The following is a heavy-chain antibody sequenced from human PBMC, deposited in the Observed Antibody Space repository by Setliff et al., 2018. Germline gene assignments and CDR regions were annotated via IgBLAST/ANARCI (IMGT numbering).Heavy chain of an antibody. J-gene: IGHJ6*03. CDR2: IYDSGSI. V-gene: IGHV4-59*08. CDR3: ARVLGYNGYGNYYIYYFMDV. D-gene: IGHD5-12*01. CDR1: GGSISSYY. Sequence: SETLSLTCTVSGGSISSYYWTWIRQSPGKGLEWIGNIYDSGSINYNPSLKSRVTTSVDTSKNQFSLKLSSVTAADTAVYYCARVLGYNGYGNYYIYYFMDVWGKGTTVTVSS.